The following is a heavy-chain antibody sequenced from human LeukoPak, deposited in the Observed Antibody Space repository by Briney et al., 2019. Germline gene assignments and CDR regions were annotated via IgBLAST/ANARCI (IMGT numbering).Heavy chain of an antibody. CDR1: GYTFTSYD. D-gene: IGHD5-18*01. CDR2: MNPNSGNT. J-gene: IGHJ6*02. V-gene: IGHV1-8*01. Sequence: ASVKLSCKASGYTFTSYDIDWVRQATGQGLEWMGWMNPNSGNTGYAQKFQGRVTMTRNTSISTAYMELSSLRSEDTAVYYCARGAAMDPYYYYYYGMDVWGQGTTVTVSS. CDR3: ARGAAMDPYYYYYYGMDV.